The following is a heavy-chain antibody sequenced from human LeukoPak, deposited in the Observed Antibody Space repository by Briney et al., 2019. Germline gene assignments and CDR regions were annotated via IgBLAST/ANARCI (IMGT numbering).Heavy chain of an antibody. CDR3: ARFQTLLWFGDPSGYFQH. CDR1: GFTFSSYW. Sequence: GGSLRLSCAASGFTFSSYWMSWVRQAPGKGLEWVANIKQDGSGKYYVDSVKGRFTISRDNAKNSLYLQMNSLRAEDTAVYYCARFQTLLWFGDPSGYFQHWGQGTLVTVSS. V-gene: IGHV3-7*01. J-gene: IGHJ1*01. CDR2: IKQDGSGK. D-gene: IGHD3-10*01.